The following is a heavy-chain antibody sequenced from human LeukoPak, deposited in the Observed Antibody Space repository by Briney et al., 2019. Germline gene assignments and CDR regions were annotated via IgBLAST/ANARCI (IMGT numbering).Heavy chain of an antibody. V-gene: IGHV3-23*01. CDR1: GFTFSSYA. Sequence: GGSLRLSCAASGFTFSSYAMSWVRQAQGKGLEWVSAISGSGGSTYYADSVKGRFTISRDNSKNTLYLQMNSLRAEDTAVYYCAKVTVGATKRDAFDIWGQGTMATVSS. CDR3: AKVTVGATKRDAFDI. J-gene: IGHJ3*02. D-gene: IGHD1-26*01. CDR2: ISGSGGST.